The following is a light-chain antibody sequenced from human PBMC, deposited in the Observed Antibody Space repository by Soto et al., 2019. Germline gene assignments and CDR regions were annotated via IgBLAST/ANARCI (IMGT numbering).Light chain of an antibody. J-gene: IGKJ1*01. CDR2: DAS. CDR3: QQIYSPWT. CDR1: QDISNY. V-gene: IGKV1-33*01. Sequence: DIQMTQSQSSLSASVGDRVTITCQASQDISNYLNWYQQKPGTAPKLLIYDASNLETGVPSMFSGSGSGTDFTFTISILHPEDIATYYWQQIYSPWTFGQGTKVDI.